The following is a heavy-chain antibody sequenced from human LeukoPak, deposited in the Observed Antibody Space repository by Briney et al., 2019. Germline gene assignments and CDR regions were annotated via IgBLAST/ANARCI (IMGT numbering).Heavy chain of an antibody. D-gene: IGHD3-22*01. CDR2: IYTSGST. CDR1: GGSISSYY. V-gene: IGHV4-4*09. CDR3: ARGTYYYDSSGYYVSEYYFDY. Sequence: SETLSLTCTVSGGSISSYYWSWLRQPPGKGLEWIGYIYTSGSTNYTPSLKSRVTISVDASKNQFSLKLSSVTAADTAVYYCARGTYYYDSSGYYVSEYYFDYWGQGTLVTVSS. J-gene: IGHJ4*02.